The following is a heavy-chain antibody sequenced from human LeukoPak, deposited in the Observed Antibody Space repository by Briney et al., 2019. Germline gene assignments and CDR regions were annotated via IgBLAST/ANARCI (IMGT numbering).Heavy chain of an antibody. CDR1: GGSISSGGYS. J-gene: IGHJ4*02. Sequence: SETLSLTCAVSGGSISSGGYSWSWIRQPPGKGLEWIGYIYHSGSTYYSPSLKSRVTISVDRSKNQFSLKLSSVTAADTAVYYCARGGGTAMAPWYYFDYWGQGTLVTVSS. CDR3: ARGGGTAMAPWYYFDY. CDR2: IYHSGST. D-gene: IGHD5-18*01. V-gene: IGHV4-30-2*01.